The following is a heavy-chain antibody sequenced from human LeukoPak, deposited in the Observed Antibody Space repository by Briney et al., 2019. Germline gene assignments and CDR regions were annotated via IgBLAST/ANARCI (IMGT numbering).Heavy chain of an antibody. V-gene: IGHV4-34*01. D-gene: IGHD2-15*01. Sequence: SETLSLTCAVYGGSFSGYYWSWIRQPPGKGLEWSGEINHSGSTNYNPSLKSRVTISVDTSKNQFSLKLSSVTAVDTAVFYCARRRSGGKGMDVWGKGTTVTVSS. CDR2: INHSGST. CDR3: ARRRSGGKGMDV. J-gene: IGHJ6*04. CDR1: GGSFSGYY.